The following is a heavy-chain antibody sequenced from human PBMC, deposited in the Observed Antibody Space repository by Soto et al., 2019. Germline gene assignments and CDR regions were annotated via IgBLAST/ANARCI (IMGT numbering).Heavy chain of an antibody. Sequence: PSETLSLTCTVSSGSLSTPNWWSWVRQPPGKGLEWIGEIYHTGSSNYNPSLKSRVTISVDKSKNQFSLKLSSVAAADTAVYYCTRRPYYYDNSGYSPSDDWGPGTLVTVSS. V-gene: IGHV4-4*02. CDR2: IYHTGSS. D-gene: IGHD3-22*01. CDR3: TRRPYYYDNSGYSPSDD. CDR1: SGSLSTPNW. J-gene: IGHJ4*02.